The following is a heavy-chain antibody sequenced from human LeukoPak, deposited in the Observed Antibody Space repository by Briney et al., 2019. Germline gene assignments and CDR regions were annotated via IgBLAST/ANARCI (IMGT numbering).Heavy chain of an antibody. CDR1: GYTFAKYW. CDR3: ARRGLSLPNGAFDI. CDR2: IYPGDSDT. V-gene: IGHV5-51*01. D-gene: IGHD1-26*01. J-gene: IGHJ3*02. Sequence: GESLKISCQASGYTFAKYWIGWVRQMPGKGLEWMGIIYPGDSDTRYGPSFQGQVTISADKSISTAYLQWSSLKASDTAMYYCARRGLSLPNGAFDIWGQGTMVTVSS.